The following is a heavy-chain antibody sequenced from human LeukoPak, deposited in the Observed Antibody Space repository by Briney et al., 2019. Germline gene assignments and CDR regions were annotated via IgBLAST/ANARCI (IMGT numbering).Heavy chain of an antibody. V-gene: IGHV4-4*07. J-gene: IGHJ4*02. CDR3: ARGHRQTGSNYFVLPFDD. CDR1: GGSISSYY. Sequence: PSETLSLTCTVSGGSISSYYWSWIRQPAGKGLEWIGRIYTSGSTNYNPSLKSRVTMSVDTSKNQFSLKLSSVTAADTAVYFCARGHRQTGSNYFVLPFDDWGQGKLVIVSS. CDR2: IYTSGST. D-gene: IGHD1-7*01.